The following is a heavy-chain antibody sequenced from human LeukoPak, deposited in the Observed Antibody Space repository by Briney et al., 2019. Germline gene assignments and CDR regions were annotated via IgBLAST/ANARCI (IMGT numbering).Heavy chain of an antibody. V-gene: IGHV4-34*01. Sequence: PSETLSLTCAVYSRSFSGYYWSWIRQPPGKGLEWIGEINHSGSTNYNTSLKSRVTISVDTSKNQFSLKLSSVTAADTAVYYCARDPYGFDYWGQGTLVTVSS. CDR1: SRSFSGYY. CDR3: ARDPYGFDY. J-gene: IGHJ4*02. D-gene: IGHD3-10*01. CDR2: INHSGST.